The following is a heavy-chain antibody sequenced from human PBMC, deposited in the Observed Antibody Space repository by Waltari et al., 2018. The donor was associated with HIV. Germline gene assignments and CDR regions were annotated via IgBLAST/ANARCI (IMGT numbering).Heavy chain of an antibody. CDR1: GDSINTYF. D-gene: IGHD3-10*01. V-gene: IGHV4-59*01. CDR2: STGST. J-gene: IGHJ4*02. CDR3: ARYGSGHRHFGY. Sequence: QVQLQESGPGLLKPSETLSLTCTVSGDSINTYFWAWVRQPPGKGLEWIGSTGSTSYNPPLKSRLTIPVDTSRNQFSLKLSSVTAADTAIYYCARYGSGHRHFGYWGQGILVTVSS.